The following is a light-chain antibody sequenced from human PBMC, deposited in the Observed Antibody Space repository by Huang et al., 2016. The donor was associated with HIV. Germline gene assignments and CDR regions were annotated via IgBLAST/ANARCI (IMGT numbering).Light chain of an antibody. CDR2: GAS. CDR3: QQYESSPWT. V-gene: IGKV3-20*01. CDR1: QSVSCSY. J-gene: IGKJ1*01. Sequence: EIVLTQSPGTLSLSPGERATLSCRASQSVSCSYLAWYQQKPGQAPRLLLYGASSRATGIPDRFSGSGSGTDFTLTISRLEPEDFAVYYCQQYESSPWTFGQGTKVEIK.